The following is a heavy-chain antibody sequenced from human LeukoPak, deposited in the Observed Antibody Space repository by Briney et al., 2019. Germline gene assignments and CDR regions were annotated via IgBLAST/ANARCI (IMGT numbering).Heavy chain of an antibody. Sequence: TGGSLRLSCAASGFNFIDYSMNWVRQAPGKGLEWISYIGISSGNTKYADSVKGRFTISRDKASNSLYLQMNSLRVEDTAMYYCARDHRYAFDNWGHGTLVTVSS. D-gene: IGHD5-12*01. V-gene: IGHV3-48*01. CDR3: ARDHRYAFDN. CDR2: IGISSGNT. J-gene: IGHJ4*01. CDR1: GFNFIDYS.